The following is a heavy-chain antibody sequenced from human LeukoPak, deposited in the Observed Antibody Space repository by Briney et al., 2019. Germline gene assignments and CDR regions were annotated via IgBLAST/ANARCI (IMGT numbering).Heavy chain of an antibody. CDR2: TSSSDAGT. Sequence: PGGSLRLSCAASGFTLSTYAMSWVRQTPGKGLEWVAATSSSDAGTYHADSVRGRFTVSRDNSKNTLYLQMNSLRAEDTATYFCAKGRILWFGEQSDFDSWGQGTLVTVSS. CDR3: AKGRILWFGEQSDFDS. V-gene: IGHV3-23*01. J-gene: IGHJ4*02. D-gene: IGHD3-10*01. CDR1: GFTLSTYA.